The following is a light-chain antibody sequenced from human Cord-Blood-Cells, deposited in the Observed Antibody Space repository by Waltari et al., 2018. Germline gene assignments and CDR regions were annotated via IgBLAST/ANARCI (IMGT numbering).Light chain of an antibody. CDR3: SSYTSSSTRV. Sequence: QSALTQPASVSGSPGQSITISCPGTSSDVGGYNYVSWYQQHPGKAPKLMIYDVSNRPSGVSNRSSGSKSGNTASLTISGLQAEDEADYYCSSYTSSSTRVFGGGTKLTVL. J-gene: IGLJ3*02. V-gene: IGLV2-14*03. CDR1: SSDVGGYNY. CDR2: DVS.